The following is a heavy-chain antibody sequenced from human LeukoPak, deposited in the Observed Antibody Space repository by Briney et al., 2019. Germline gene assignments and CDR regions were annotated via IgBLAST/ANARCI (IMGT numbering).Heavy chain of an antibody. Sequence: SVKVSCKACGGTFSSYAISWVRPAPGQGLEWMGGIIPIFGTANYAQKFQGRVTITADKSTSTAYMELSSLRSEDTAVYYCARGITMIVGSYYYYMDVWGKGTTVTVSS. J-gene: IGHJ6*03. CDR3: ARGITMIVGSYYYYMDV. V-gene: IGHV1-69*06. D-gene: IGHD3-22*01. CDR2: IIPIFGTA. CDR1: GGTFSSYA.